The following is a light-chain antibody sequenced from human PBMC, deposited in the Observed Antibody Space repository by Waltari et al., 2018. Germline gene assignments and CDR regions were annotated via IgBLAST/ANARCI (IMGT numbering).Light chain of an antibody. CDR3: QQYCSSPLT. Sequence: DIQMTQSPSSLSASVGDRVTITCQASQSISSYLNWYQQKPGKAPKLLIYAASSLQSGVPSRFSGSGSGTDFTLTISSLQAEDVAVYYCQQYCSSPLTFGGGTKVEIK. J-gene: IGKJ4*01. V-gene: IGKV1-39*01. CDR1: QSISSY. CDR2: AAS.